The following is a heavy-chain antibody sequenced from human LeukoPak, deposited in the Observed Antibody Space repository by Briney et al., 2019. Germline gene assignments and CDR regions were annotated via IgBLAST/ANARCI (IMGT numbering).Heavy chain of an antibody. CDR1: GGSFSGYY. Sequence: PSETLSLTCAVYGGSFSGYYWSWIRQPPGKGLEWIGSIYYSGSTYYNPSLKSRVTISVDTSKNQFSLKLSSVTAADTAVYYCARTVAEWELLTPWDYWGQGTLVTVSS. J-gene: IGHJ4*02. CDR2: IYYSGST. V-gene: IGHV4-34*01. D-gene: IGHD1-26*01. CDR3: ARTVAEWELLTPWDY.